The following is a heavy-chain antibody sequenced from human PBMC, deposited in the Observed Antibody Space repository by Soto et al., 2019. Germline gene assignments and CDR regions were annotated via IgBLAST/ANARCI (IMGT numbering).Heavy chain of an antibody. CDR1: GGSITSSTW. CDR2: IYHSGST. D-gene: IGHD1-26*01. Sequence: SETLSLTCAVSGGSITSSTWWTWVRQPPGKGLEWIGEIYHSGSTSYNPSLKTRVTISVDKSKNQFSLKLTSVTAADTAMYYCARGQWELLTYYYGMDVWGQGTTVTVSS. J-gene: IGHJ6*02. V-gene: IGHV4-4*02. CDR3: ARGQWELLTYYYGMDV.